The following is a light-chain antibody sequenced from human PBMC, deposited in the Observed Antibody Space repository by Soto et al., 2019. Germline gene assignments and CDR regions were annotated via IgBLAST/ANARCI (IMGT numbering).Light chain of an antibody. CDR3: CSFAGSYYV. V-gene: IGLV2-11*01. Sequence: QSALTQPRSVSGSPGQSVAISCTGTSRDIEAYDYVSWYQQHPGKAPKLIISEVNKRPSGVSYRFSGSKSGNTASLTISGLQGEDEADYYCCSFAGSYYVFGTGNKLTVL. J-gene: IGLJ1*01. CDR2: EVN. CDR1: SRDIEAYDY.